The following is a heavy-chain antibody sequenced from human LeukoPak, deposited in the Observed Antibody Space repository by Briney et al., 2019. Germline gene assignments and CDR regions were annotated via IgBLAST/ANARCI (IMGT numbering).Heavy chain of an antibody. Sequence: SETLSLTCTVSGGSISSYYWSWIRQPPGKGLEWIGHIYYSGSTNYNPSLKSRVTISVDTSKNQFSLKLSSVTAADTAVYYCARDLSMVRGVIIGYWGQGTLVTVSS. CDR3: ARDLSMVRGVIIGY. D-gene: IGHD3-10*01. J-gene: IGHJ4*02. CDR2: IYYSGST. CDR1: GGSISSYY. V-gene: IGHV4-59*01.